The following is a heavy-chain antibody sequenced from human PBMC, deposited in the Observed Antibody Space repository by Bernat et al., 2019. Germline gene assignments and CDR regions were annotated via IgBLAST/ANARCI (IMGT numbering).Heavy chain of an antibody. D-gene: IGHD5-24*01. CDR3: ASPEVEMATIDY. CDR1: GGSISSSSYY. V-gene: IGHV4-39*01. J-gene: IGHJ4*02. CDR2: IYYSGST. Sequence: QVQLQESGPGLVKPSETLSLTCTVSGGSISSSSYYWGWIRQPPGKGLEWIGSIYYSGSTYYNPSLKSRVTISVDTSKNQFSLKLSSVTAADTAVYYCASPEVEMATIDYWGQGTLVTVSS.